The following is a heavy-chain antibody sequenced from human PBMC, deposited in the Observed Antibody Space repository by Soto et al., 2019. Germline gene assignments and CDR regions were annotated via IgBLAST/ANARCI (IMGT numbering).Heavy chain of an antibody. D-gene: IGHD4-17*01. Sequence: ASVKVSCKASGYTFTSYYMHWVRQAPGQGLEWMGIINPSGGSTSYAQKFQGRVTMTRDTSTSTVYMELSSLRSEDTAVYYCARDVHYGDYGGGMDVWGQGTTVTVSS. CDR2: INPSGGST. CDR3: ARDVHYGDYGGGMDV. CDR1: GYTFTSYY. V-gene: IGHV1-46*01. J-gene: IGHJ6*02.